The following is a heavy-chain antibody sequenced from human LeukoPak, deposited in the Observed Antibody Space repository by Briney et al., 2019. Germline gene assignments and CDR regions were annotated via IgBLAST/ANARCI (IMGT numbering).Heavy chain of an antibody. V-gene: IGHV3-23*01. D-gene: IGHD6-13*01. CDR3: AKFRAAAGPRDFDY. CDR1: GFTFSSYA. CDR2: LSGSGSNT. J-gene: IGHJ4*02. Sequence: GGSLRLSCAASGFTFSSYAMTWVRQAPGKGLEWVSTLSGSGSNTYYADSVKGRFSISRDNSRSTPYLQMNSLRAEDTAVYYCAKFRAAAGPRDFDYWGQGTLVTVSS.